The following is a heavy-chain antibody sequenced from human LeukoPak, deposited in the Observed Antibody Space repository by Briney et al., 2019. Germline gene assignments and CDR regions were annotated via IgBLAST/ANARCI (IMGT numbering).Heavy chain of an antibody. CDR1: GYTFTSYD. CDR3: ARGYSSGWSMNYYYYYMDV. J-gene: IGHJ6*03. CDR2: MNPNSGNT. V-gene: IGHV1-8*01. D-gene: IGHD6-19*01. Sequence: ASVKTSCKASGYTFTSYDINWVRQATGQGLEWMGWMNPNSGNTGYAQKFQGRVTMTRNTSISTAYMELSSLRSEDTAVYYCARGYSSGWSMNYYYYYMDVWGKGTTVTVSS.